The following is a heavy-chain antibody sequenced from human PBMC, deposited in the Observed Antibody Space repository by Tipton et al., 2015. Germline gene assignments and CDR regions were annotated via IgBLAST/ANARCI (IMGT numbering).Heavy chain of an antibody. CDR1: GFTFSSYE. V-gene: IGHV3-48*02. CDR3: ARKSLLLDY. D-gene: IGHD2-15*01. CDR2: ITGSSRTI. J-gene: IGHJ4*01. Sequence: SLRLSCAASGFTFSSYEMNWVRQAPGKGLEWVSYITGSSRTIYYADSVKGRFTISRDNAKNSLYLQMNSLRDEDTAVYYCARKSLLLDYWGHGTLVTVSS.